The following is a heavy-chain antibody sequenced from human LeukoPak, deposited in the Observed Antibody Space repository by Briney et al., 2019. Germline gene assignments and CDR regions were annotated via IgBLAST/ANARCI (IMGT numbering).Heavy chain of an antibody. V-gene: IGHV4-31*03. CDR1: GGSISSGGYY. D-gene: IGHD3-3*01. CDR3: ATTSYDFWSGYYPQNNWFDP. J-gene: IGHJ5*02. CDR2: IYYSGST. Sequence: SETLSLTCTVSGGSISSGGYYWSWIRQHPGKGLEWIGYIYYSGSTYYNPSLKSRVTISVDTSKNQFSLKLRSVTAAVTAVYYCATTSYDFWSGYYPQNNWFDPWGQGTLVTVSS.